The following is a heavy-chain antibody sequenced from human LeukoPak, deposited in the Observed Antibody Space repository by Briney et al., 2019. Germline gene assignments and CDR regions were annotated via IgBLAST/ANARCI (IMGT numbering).Heavy chain of an antibody. CDR1: GFTFSSYA. D-gene: IGHD3-22*01. CDR3: AKDRGRSYYYDNSGYSDY. CDR2: ISGSGGST. J-gene: IGHJ4*02. Sequence: GGSLRLSCAASGFTFSSYAMSWVRQAPGKGLEWVSAISGSGGSTYYADSVKGRFTISRDNSKNTLYLQMNSLRAEDTAVYYCAKDRGRSYYYDNSGYSDYWGQGTLVTVSS. V-gene: IGHV3-23*01.